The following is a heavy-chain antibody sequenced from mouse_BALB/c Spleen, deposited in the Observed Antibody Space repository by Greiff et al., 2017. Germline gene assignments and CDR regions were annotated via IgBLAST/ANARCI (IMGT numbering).Heavy chain of an antibody. CDR1: GFTFSSFG. CDR2: ISSGSSTI. V-gene: IGHV5-17*02. Sequence: EVNVVESGGGLVQPGGSRKLSCAASGFTFSSFGMHWVRQAPEKGLEWVAYISSGSSTIYYADTVKGRFTISRDNPKNTLFLQMTSLRSEDTAMYYCARNDYDGYYAMDYWGQGTSVTVSS. J-gene: IGHJ4*01. D-gene: IGHD2-4*01. CDR3: ARNDYDGYYAMDY.